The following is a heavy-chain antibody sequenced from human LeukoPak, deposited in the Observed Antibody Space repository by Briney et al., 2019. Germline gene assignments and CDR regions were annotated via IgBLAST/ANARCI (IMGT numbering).Heavy chain of an antibody. CDR1: GGTFSSYA. CDR3: ARDGAYYYDSSGYYPSFDY. D-gene: IGHD3-22*01. J-gene: IGHJ4*02. Sequence: SVKVSCKASGGTFSSYAISWVRQAPGQGLEWMGRIIPILGIANYAQKFQGRVTITADKSTSTAYMELSSLRSEDTAVYYCARDGAYYYDSSGYYPSFDYWGQGTLVTVSS. CDR2: IIPILGIA. V-gene: IGHV1-69*04.